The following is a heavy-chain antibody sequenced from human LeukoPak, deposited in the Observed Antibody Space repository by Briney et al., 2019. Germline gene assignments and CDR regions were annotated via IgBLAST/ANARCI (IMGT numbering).Heavy chain of an antibody. V-gene: IGHV1-8*03. D-gene: IGHD6-19*01. Sequence: GASVKVSCKASGYTYTTYDINWVRQATGQGLEWMGWMNPNSGYTGYAQKFQGRVTITRDTSISTAYMELSSLRSEDTAVYYCARVAGSIDYWGQGTLVTVSS. CDR3: ARVAGSIDY. J-gene: IGHJ4*02. CDR1: GYTYTTYD. CDR2: MNPNSGYT.